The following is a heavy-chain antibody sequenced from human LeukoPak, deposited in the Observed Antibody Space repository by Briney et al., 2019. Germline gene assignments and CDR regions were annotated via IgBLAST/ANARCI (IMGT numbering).Heavy chain of an antibody. CDR3: ARELCCSGGSSHYNYYGMDV. V-gene: IGHV1-2*02. CDR2: INPNSGGT. CDR1: GYTFTGYY. J-gene: IGHJ6*02. D-gene: IGHD2-15*01. Sequence: ASVKVSCKASGYTFTGYYMHWVRQAPGQGLEWMGWINPNSGGTNYAQKFQGRVTMTRDTSISTAYMELSRLRSDDTAVYYCARELCCSGGSSHYNYYGMDVWGQGTTVTVSS.